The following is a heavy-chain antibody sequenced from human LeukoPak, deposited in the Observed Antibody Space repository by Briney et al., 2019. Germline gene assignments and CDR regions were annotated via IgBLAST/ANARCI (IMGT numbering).Heavy chain of an antibody. J-gene: IGHJ3*01. D-gene: IGHD2-8*01. V-gene: IGHV2-5*02. CDR3: AHLKWRSFAFDF. CDR2: IYWDDDK. Sequence: SGPTLVKPTQTLTLTCPFSGFSLTTSGVGVGWIRQPPGRALEWLALIYWDDDKRYSPSLKSRLTITKDTSKNQVVLTMTNMDPVDTATYYCAHLKWRSFAFDFWGQGTMVTVSS. CDR1: GFSLTTSGVG.